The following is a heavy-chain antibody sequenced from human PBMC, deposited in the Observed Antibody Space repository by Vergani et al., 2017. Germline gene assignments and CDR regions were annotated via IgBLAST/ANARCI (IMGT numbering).Heavy chain of an antibody. J-gene: IGHJ6*03. CDR2: IYTGGST. V-gene: IGHV3-66*02. CDR1: GFIVSNNY. D-gene: IGHD3-10*01. Sequence: EVQLVESGGGLVQPGGSLRLSCTASGFIVSNNYMSWVRQAPGKGLEWVSVIYTGGSTYYADSVKGRFTISRANSKNTLYLQMNSLRAQDTAVYFFAYPRRGDYYYYMDVWGKGTTVTVSS. CDR3: AYPRRGDYYYYMDV.